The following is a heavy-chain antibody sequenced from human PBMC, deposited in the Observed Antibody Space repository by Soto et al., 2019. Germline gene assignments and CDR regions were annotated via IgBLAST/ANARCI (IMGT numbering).Heavy chain of an antibody. D-gene: IGHD3-22*01. CDR3: ARQGPNTKIVLDNRWAADF. Sequence: PSETLSLTCTGSSGSISSTSYYWAWIRQPPGKGLEWIGAIYYDGTTYYTESLKSRVSISVDTSKNQFSLKLNSVTAADTAVYFCARQGPNTKIVLDNRWAADFWGQGT. CDR2: IYYDGTT. J-gene: IGHJ6*02. CDR1: SGSISSTSYY. V-gene: IGHV4-39*01.